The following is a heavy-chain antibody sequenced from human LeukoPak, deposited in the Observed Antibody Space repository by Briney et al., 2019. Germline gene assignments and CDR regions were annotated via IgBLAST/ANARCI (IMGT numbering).Heavy chain of an antibody. CDR3: TTGQGSAYAP. D-gene: IGHD5-12*01. J-gene: IGHJ5*02. CDR2: FKSKTDGGTT. V-gene: IGHV3-15*01. CDR1: GXTFSNFW. Sequence: AEGSLRLSCAASGXTFSNFWMSWVRQAPGKGLEWVGLFKSKTDGGTTDYTAPVNGRFTISRDDSKHTLSLQMNSLKTEDTAVYYCTTGQGSAYAPWGQGTLVTVSS.